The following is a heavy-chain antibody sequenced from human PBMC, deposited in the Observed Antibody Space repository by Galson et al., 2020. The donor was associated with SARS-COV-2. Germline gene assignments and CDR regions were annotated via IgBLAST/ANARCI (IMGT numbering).Heavy chain of an antibody. CDR1: GDSVSRNSAS. J-gene: IGHJ4*02. V-gene: IGHV6-1*01. Sequence: QTLSLTCAISGDSVSRNSASWNSIRQSPSRGLEWLGRTYYRSKWYNDYAVTLRSRITVSTDTSKNQFSLQLDSVTPEYTAVYYCARATVWGYFDHWGQGTLVTVSS. CDR3: ARATVWGYFDH. CDR2: TYYRSKWYN. D-gene: IGHD3-16*01.